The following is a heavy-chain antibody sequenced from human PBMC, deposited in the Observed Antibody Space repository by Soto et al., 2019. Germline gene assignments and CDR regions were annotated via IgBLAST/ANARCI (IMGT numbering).Heavy chain of an antibody. Sequence: SETLSLTCTVSGGSISSYYWSWIRQPPGKGLEWIGYIYYSGSTNYNPSLKSRVTISVDTSKNQFSLKLSSVTAADTAVYYCARGLYYDYIWGSYRYDYYYYMDVWGKGTTVTVS. V-gene: IGHV4-59*01. J-gene: IGHJ6*03. CDR3: ARGLYYDYIWGSYRYDYYYYMDV. D-gene: IGHD3-16*02. CDR1: GGSISSYY. CDR2: IYYSGST.